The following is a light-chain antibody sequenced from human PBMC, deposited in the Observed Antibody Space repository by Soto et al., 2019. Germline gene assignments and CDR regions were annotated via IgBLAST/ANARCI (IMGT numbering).Light chain of an antibody. CDR2: GAS. CDR1: QSLTNNY. V-gene: IGKV3-20*01. Sequence: EMVLTQSPGTLSMSPGERATLSCRASQSLTNNYLAWFQQKPGQAPGLLIYGASNRPTDISVSFSGSGSGTNFSQSNRRLEPEDAAVYNCHQYGSLPRTFDHGTKVEIK. J-gene: IGKJ1*01. CDR3: HQYGSLPRT.